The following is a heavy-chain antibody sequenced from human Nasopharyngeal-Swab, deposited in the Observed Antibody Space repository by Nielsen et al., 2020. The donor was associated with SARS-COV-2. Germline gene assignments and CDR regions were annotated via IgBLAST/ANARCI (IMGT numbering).Heavy chain of an antibody. Sequence: GGSLRLSCAASGFTFSSYWMSWVRQAPGKGLEWEANIKQDGSEKYYVDSVKGRFTISRDNAKNSLYLQMNSLRAEDTAVYYCARDSFSRVGAAGSSHYYYCGMDVWGQGTTVTVSS. CDR1: GFTFSSYW. D-gene: IGHD6-13*01. V-gene: IGHV3-7*01. CDR3: ARDSFSRVGAAGSSHYYYCGMDV. CDR2: IKQDGSEK. J-gene: IGHJ6*02.